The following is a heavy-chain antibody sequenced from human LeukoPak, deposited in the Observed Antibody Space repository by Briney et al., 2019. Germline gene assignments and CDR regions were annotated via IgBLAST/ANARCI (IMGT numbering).Heavy chain of an antibody. Sequence: PGGSLRLSCAPSGFTFATYNMYWVRHAPGKGPEWIAYINASNTTKYYADSVKGRFTISRDNDKTSLFLQMNSLRADDTAVYYCTRVLAFSSSWRYWGQGTLVTVSS. CDR1: GFTFATYN. D-gene: IGHD6-13*01. J-gene: IGHJ4*02. V-gene: IGHV3-48*01. CDR3: TRVLAFSSSWRY. CDR2: INASNTTK.